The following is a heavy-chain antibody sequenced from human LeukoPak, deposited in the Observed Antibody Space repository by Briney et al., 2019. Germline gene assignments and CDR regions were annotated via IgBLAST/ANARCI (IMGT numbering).Heavy chain of an antibody. V-gene: IGHV4-34*01. CDR1: GGSFSGYY. J-gene: IGHJ6*02. CDR2: INHSGST. CDR3: ARGELRFLEWRYYYYGMDV. Sequence: SETLSLTCAVYGGSFSGYYWSWIRQPPGKGLEWIGEINHSGSTNYNPSLKSRVTLSVDTSKNQFSLKLSSVTAADTAVYYCARGELRFLEWRYYYYGMDVWGQGTTVTVS. D-gene: IGHD3-3*01.